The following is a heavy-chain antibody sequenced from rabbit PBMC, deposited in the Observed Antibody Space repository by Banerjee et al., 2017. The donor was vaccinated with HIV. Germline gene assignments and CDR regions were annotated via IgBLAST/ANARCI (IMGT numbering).Heavy chain of an antibody. V-gene: IGHV1S45*01. CDR2: INDDSSGST. CDR1: GFDFSSGYD. D-gene: IGHD1-1*01. J-gene: IGHJ4*01. CDR3: ARDAKRDGYYFNL. Sequence: QEQLVESGGDLVKPGASLTLTCKASGFDFSSGYDICWVRQAPGKGLEWIACINDDSSGSTHYASWAKGRFTISKTSSTTVTLQMTSLTAADTATYFCARDAKRDGYYFNLWGPGTLVTVS.